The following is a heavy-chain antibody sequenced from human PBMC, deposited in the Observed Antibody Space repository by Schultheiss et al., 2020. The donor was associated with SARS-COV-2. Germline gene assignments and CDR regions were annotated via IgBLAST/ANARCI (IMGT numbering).Heavy chain of an antibody. D-gene: IGHD5-24*01. CDR3: ARGSPKRRDGYNDWDY. CDR2: IIPIFGTA. Sequence: SVKVSCKASGGTFSSYAISWVRQAPGQGLEWMGGIIPIFGTANYVQKFQGRVTITADESTSTAYMELSSLRSEDTAVYYCARGSPKRRDGYNDWDYWGQGTLVTVSS. CDR1: GGTFSSYA. V-gene: IGHV1-69*13. J-gene: IGHJ4*02.